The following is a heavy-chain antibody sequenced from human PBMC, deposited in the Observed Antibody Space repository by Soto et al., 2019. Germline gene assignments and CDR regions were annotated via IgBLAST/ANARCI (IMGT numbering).Heavy chain of an antibody. J-gene: IGHJ4*02. Sequence: SGLTLVNPRQTLALTGTFAVFSLSTSGMCVSWIRKPPGKALEWLARIDWDDDKYYSTSLKTRLTISKDTSKNQVVLTMTNMDPVDTATYYCARMSRYGGSDYWGQGTLVTVSS. CDR2: IDWDDDK. CDR3: ARMSRYGGSDY. D-gene: IGHD4-17*01. CDR1: VFSLSTSGMC. V-gene: IGHV2-70*11.